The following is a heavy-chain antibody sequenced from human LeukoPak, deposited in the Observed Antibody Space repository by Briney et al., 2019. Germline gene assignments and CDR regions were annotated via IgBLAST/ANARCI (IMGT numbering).Heavy chain of an antibody. CDR1: GGSFSGYY. CDR2: INHSGST. D-gene: IGHD6-19*01. Sequence: PSETLSLTCAVYGGSFSGYYWSWIRQPPGKGLEWIGEINHSGSTNYNPSLKSRVTISVDTSKNQFSLKLSSVTAADTAVYYCARGLYSSGWYLAPHPKKAVYFDYWGQGTLVTVSS. CDR3: ARGLYSSGWYLAPHPKKAVYFDY. J-gene: IGHJ4*02. V-gene: IGHV4-34*01.